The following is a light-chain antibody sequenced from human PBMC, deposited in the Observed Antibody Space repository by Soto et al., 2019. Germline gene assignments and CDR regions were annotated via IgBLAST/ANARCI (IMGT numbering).Light chain of an antibody. V-gene: IGKV3-15*01. J-gene: IGKJ4*01. Sequence: EIVMTQSPATLSVSPGERATLSCRASQIVSSNLAWYQQKPGQAPRLLSYGASTRATGIPARFSGSGSGTEFTLTLSSLQSEYFAVYYGQQYNNWPLTFGGGTKVEIK. CDR2: GAS. CDR1: QIVSSN. CDR3: QQYNNWPLT.